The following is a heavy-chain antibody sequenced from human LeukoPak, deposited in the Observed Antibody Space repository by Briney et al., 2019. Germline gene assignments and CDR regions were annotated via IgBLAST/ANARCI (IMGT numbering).Heavy chain of an antibody. CDR2: MRSEARGGTP. J-gene: IGHJ3*02. CDR3: TTEGFTYGHHALGI. D-gene: IGHD5-18*01. Sequence: GGSLRLSCAASGFTFSSYWMSWVRQAPGKGLEWVGRMRSEARGGTPDYAALVKGRFIISIDDSRSTLYLQMHSLETEDTALYYCTTEGFTYGHHALGIWGQGTVVTVSS. CDR1: GFTFSSYW. V-gene: IGHV3-15*01.